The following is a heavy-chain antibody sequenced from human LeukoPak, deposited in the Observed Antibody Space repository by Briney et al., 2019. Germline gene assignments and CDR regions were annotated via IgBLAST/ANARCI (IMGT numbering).Heavy chain of an antibody. CDR3: ARSPRGGLQLLYWFDP. Sequence: GGSLRLSCAASGFTFSSYGMHWVRQAPGKGLEWVAFIRYDGSNKYYADSVKGRFTISRDNSKNTLYLQMNSLRAEDTAVYYCARSPRGGLQLLYWFDPWGQGTLVTVSS. V-gene: IGHV3-30*02. D-gene: IGHD5-24*01. CDR2: IRYDGSNK. CDR1: GFTFSSYG. J-gene: IGHJ5*02.